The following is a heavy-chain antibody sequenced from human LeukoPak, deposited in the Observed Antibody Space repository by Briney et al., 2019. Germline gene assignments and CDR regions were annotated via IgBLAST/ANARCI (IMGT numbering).Heavy chain of an antibody. CDR3: ARAPPHEYSSSSTWFDP. CDR2: ISAYNGNT. J-gene: IGHJ5*02. CDR1: GYTFTNYG. Sequence: ASVKVSCKASGYTFTNYGISWVRQAPGQGLEWMGWISAYNGNTNYAQKLQGRVTMTTDTSTSTAYMELRSLRSDDTAVYYCARAPPHEYSSSSTWFDPWGQGTLVTVSS. D-gene: IGHD6-6*01. V-gene: IGHV1-18*01.